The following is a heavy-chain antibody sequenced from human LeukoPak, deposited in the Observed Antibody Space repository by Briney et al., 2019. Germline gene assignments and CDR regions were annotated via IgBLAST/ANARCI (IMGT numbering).Heavy chain of an antibody. V-gene: IGHV3-21*01. J-gene: IGHJ3*02. Sequence: GGSLRLSCAASGFTFSSYSMNWVRQAPGKGLEWVSSISSSSSYIYYADSVKGRFTISRDNAKNSLYLQMNSLRAEDTAVYYCARVRGGSSGWYSYVADAFDIWGQGTMVTVSS. D-gene: IGHD6-19*01. CDR1: GFTFSSYS. CDR2: ISSSSSYI. CDR3: ARVRGGSSGWYSYVADAFDI.